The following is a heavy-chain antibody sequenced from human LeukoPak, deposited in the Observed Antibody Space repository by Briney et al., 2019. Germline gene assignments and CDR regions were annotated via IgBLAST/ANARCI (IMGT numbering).Heavy chain of an antibody. V-gene: IGHV7-4-1*02. CDR2: INTNTGNP. CDR1: GYTFTNYP. Sequence: ASVKVSCKASGYTFTNYPMNWVRQAPGQGLEWMGWINTNTGNPTYAQGFTGRFVFSLDTSVSTAYLQISSLKAEDTAVYYCARDFHPGYYDSSGYLDYWGQGTLVTVSS. J-gene: IGHJ4*02. CDR3: ARDFHPGYYDSSGYLDY. D-gene: IGHD3-22*01.